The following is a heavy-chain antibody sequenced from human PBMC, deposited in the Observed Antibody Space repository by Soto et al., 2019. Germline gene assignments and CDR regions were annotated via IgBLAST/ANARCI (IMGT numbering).Heavy chain of an antibody. Sequence: QVQLQESGPGLVKPSETLSLTCTVSGGSISSYYWSWIRQPPGKGLEWIGYIYYSGSTNYNPSLKGRVTISVDTSKNQFSLKLSSVTAADTAVYYCARRRGSGWFDYWGQGTLVTVSS. CDR1: GGSISSYY. J-gene: IGHJ4*02. D-gene: IGHD6-19*01. CDR2: IYYSGST. V-gene: IGHV4-59*08. CDR3: ARRRGSGWFDY.